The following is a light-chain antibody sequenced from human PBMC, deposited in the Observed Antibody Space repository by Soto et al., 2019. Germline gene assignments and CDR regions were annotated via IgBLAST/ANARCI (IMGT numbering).Light chain of an antibody. CDR3: QHYNSYSEA. V-gene: IGKV1-5*03. J-gene: IGKJ1*01. Sequence: DIPMTQSPSTLSGSVGDRVTITCRASQTISSWLAWYQQKPGKAPKLLIYKASTLKSGVPSRFSGSGSGTEFTLTISSLQPDDFATYYGQHYNSYSEAFGEGNKVEL. CDR1: QTISSW. CDR2: KAS.